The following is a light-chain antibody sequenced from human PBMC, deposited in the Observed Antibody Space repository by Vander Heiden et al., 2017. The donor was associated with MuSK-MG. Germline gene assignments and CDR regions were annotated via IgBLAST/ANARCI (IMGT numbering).Light chain of an antibody. CDR1: QGVSSD. V-gene: IGKV3-15*01. J-gene: IGKJ4*01. CDR2: GAA. CDR3: HQERDWAGLP. Sequence: EIVMTQSPATLSVSPGERATLSCRASQGVSSDLAWYQQKPGQPPRLRIYGAATRATGSPARFRGRGSGTEGTRASSSLQAEEFAGDYCHQERDWAGLPVGGGTKGESK.